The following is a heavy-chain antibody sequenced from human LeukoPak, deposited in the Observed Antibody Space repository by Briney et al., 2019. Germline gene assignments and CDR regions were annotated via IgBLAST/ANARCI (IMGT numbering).Heavy chain of an antibody. CDR1: GGSFSGYY. D-gene: IGHD3-10*01. Sequence: SETLSLTCAVYGGSFSGYYWSWIRQPPGKGLEWIGEINHSGSTNYNPSLKSRVTISVDTSKNQSSLKLSSVTAADTAVYYCARVGYYYGSGSDGNYYYGMDVWGQGTTVTVSS. J-gene: IGHJ6*02. CDR3: ARVGYYYGSGSDGNYYYGMDV. V-gene: IGHV4-34*01. CDR2: INHSGST.